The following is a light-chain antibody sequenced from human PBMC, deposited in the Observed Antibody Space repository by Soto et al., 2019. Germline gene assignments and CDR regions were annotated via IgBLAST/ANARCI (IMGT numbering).Light chain of an antibody. CDR3: LQFKDFPRT. J-gene: IGKJ1*01. CDR1: QDINSR. Sequence: DIQMTQSPSSVSASVGDRVTITCRASQDINSRLAWFQQRPGRAPKYLIQAASILQSGFPSRFSASGYGTDFTLTINSLQPEDFATYYCLQFKDFPRTFRQGTKVDIK. CDR2: AAS. V-gene: IGKV1-12*01.